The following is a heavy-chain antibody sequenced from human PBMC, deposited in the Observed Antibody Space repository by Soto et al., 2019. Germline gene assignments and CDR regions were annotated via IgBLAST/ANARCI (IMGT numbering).Heavy chain of an antibody. J-gene: IGHJ4*02. CDR2: VYYSGGA. CDR3: GRVVEGATRHTDFDS. D-gene: IGHD2-15*01. CDR1: GGSIHNSHSF. Sequence: PSETLSLTCAVSGGSIHNSHSFWGWIRQPPGKGLEFIGSVYYSGGAYYNPSLESRVTVSVDPSKNQFSLRLNSVTATDTAVYYCGRVVEGATRHTDFDSWGPGTLVTV. V-gene: IGHV4-39*01.